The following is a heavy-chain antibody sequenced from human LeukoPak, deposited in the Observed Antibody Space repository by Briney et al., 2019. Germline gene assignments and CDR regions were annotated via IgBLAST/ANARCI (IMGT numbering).Heavy chain of an antibody. Sequence: GGSLRLSCAASGFTFSSYGMSWVRQAPGKGLEWVSAISGSGGSTYYADSVKGRFTISRDNSKNTLYLQMNSLRAEDTAVYYCAKSSALHCSSTSCYFGSLGAFDIWGQGTMVTVSS. CDR1: GFTFSSYG. D-gene: IGHD2-2*01. CDR2: ISGSGGST. V-gene: IGHV3-23*01. J-gene: IGHJ3*02. CDR3: AKSSALHCSSTSCYFGSLGAFDI.